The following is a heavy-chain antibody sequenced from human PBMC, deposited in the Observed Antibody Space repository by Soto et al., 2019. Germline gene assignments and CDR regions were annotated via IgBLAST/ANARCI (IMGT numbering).Heavy chain of an antibody. J-gene: IGHJ4*02. D-gene: IGHD3-10*01. CDR2: ISGSGGST. CDR3: AKDRSYYGSASN. CDR1: GLTFSSYS. V-gene: IGHV3-23*01. Sequence: GGSLRLSCTASGLTFSSYSMSWVRQAPGKGLEWVSAISGSGGSTYYADSVKGRFTISRDNSKNTLYLQMNSLRAEDTAVYYCAKDRSYYGSASNWGQGTLVTVS.